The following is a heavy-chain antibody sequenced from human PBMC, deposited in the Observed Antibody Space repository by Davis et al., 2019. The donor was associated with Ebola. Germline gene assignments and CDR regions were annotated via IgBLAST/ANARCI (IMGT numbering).Heavy chain of an antibody. CDR1: GFTFSTYW. V-gene: IGHV3-7*03. D-gene: IGHD3-9*01. CDR3: AREIEYYEILTGHFPY. J-gene: IGHJ4*02. Sequence: PGGSLRLSCAASGFTFSTYWMNWVRQAPGKGLEWVANINQDGSENYYVASVKGRFTISRDNAKNALYLQMNSLRAEDTAVYYCAREIEYYEILTGHFPYWGQGTLVTVSS. CDR2: INQDGSEN.